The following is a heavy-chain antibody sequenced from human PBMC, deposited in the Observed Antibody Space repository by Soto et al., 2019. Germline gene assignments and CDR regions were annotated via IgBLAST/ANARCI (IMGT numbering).Heavy chain of an antibody. CDR3: PNTDPSRANTAH. J-gene: IGHJ4*02. D-gene: IGHD6-6*01. CDR1: GYTFNNYA. V-gene: IGHV3-23*01. Sequence: GGSLRLSCAGSGYTFNNYAMSWVRQAPGRGLEWVSAISGSGAGSYYADSVKGRFTISRDNSKNMLYLQMNSLRAEDTAVYYCPNTDPSRANTAHWGQGTLVTVSS. CDR2: ISGSGAGS.